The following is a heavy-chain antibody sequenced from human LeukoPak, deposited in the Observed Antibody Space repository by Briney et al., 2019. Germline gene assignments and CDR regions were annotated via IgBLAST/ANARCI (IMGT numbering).Heavy chain of an antibody. D-gene: IGHD2-15*01. CDR2: INHSGST. Sequence: SETLSPTCAVYGGSFSGYYWSWIRQPPGKGLEWIGEINHSGSTNYNPSLKSRVTIYVDSAKNQFSLMLSSVTAADTAVYFCARHTVALAGIYSWGQGTLVTVSS. CDR1: GGSFSGYY. J-gene: IGHJ4*02. CDR3: ARHTVALAGIYS. V-gene: IGHV4-34*01.